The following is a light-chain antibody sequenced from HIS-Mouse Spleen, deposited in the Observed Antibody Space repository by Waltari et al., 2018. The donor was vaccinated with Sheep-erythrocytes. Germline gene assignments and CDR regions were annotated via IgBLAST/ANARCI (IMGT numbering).Light chain of an antibody. Sequence: QSALTQPASVSGSPGQSITISCTGTSSDVGSYNLVSWYQQHPGKPPKTMIYECSKRPSGVSNRFSGSNSGNTASLTISGLQAEDEADYYCCSYAGSSTWVFGGGTKLTVL. J-gene: IGLJ3*02. CDR2: ECS. V-gene: IGLV2-23*01. CDR1: SSDVGSYNL. CDR3: CSYAGSSTWV.